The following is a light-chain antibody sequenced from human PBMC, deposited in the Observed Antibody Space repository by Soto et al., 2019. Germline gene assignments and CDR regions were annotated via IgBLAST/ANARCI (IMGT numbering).Light chain of an antibody. J-gene: IGKJ1*01. Sequence: DIVMTQSPDSLAVSLGERATINCKSSQSVLYSSNNKDYLAWYQQKPGQPPKLRIYWASTRESGVPDRFSGSGSGTDFTLTISSLQAGDVAVYYCQQYYSIPVTFGQGTKVEIK. CDR2: WAS. CDR1: QSVLYSSNNKDY. CDR3: QQYYSIPVT. V-gene: IGKV4-1*01.